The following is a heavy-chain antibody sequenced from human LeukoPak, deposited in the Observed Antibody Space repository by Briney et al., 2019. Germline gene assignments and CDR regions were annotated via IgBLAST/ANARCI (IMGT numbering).Heavy chain of an antibody. V-gene: IGHV3-21*01. CDR3: ARDRRIWDILTGPYYFDY. D-gene: IGHD3-9*01. J-gene: IGHJ4*02. CDR1: GFTFSSYS. CDR2: ISSSSSYI. Sequence: GGSLRLSCAASGFTFSSYSMNWVRQAAGKGLEWVSSISSSSSYIYYADSVKGRFTISRDNAKNSLYLQMNSLRAEDTAVYYCARDRRIWDILTGPYYFDYWGQGTLVTVSS.